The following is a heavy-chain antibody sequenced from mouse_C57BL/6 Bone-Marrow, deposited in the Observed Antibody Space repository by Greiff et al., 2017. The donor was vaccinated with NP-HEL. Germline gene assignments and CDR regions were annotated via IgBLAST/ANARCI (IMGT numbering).Heavy chain of an antibody. CDR3: ARDPRRSYWYFDV. CDR1: GFTFSDYY. J-gene: IGHJ1*03. V-gene: IGHV5-16*01. Sequence: EVQVVESEGGLVQPGSSMKLSCTASGFTFSDYYMAWVRQVPEKGLEWVANINYDGSSTYYLDSLKSRFIISRDNAKNILYLQMSSLKSEDTATYYCARDPRRSYWYFDVWGTGTTVTVSS. CDR2: INYDGSST.